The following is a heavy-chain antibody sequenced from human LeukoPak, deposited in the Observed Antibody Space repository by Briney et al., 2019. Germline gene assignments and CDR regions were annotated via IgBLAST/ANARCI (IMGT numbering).Heavy chain of an antibody. Sequence: PGGSLRLSCAASGFTFSSYGMHWVRQAPGKGLEWVAFIRYDGSNKYYADSVKGRFTISRDNSKNTLYLQMNSLRAEDTAVYYCAKDYYGSGSYLGYYYYYMDVWGKGTTVTISS. J-gene: IGHJ6*03. CDR3: AKDYYGSGSYLGYYYYYMDV. V-gene: IGHV3-30*02. D-gene: IGHD3-10*01. CDR2: IRYDGSNK. CDR1: GFTFSSYG.